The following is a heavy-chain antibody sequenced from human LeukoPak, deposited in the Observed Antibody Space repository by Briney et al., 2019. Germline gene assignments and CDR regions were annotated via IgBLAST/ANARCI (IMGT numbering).Heavy chain of an antibody. Sequence: GSLRLSCAASGFTFSDYYMSWIRQAPGKGLEWVSYISSSGSTIYYADSVKGRFTISRDNAKNSLYLQMNSLRAEDTAVYYCARDYSSSWYSEDEYNWFDPWGQGTLVTVSS. J-gene: IGHJ5*02. CDR1: GFTFSDYY. V-gene: IGHV3-11*01. D-gene: IGHD6-13*01. CDR2: ISSSGSTI. CDR3: ARDYSSSWYSEDEYNWFDP.